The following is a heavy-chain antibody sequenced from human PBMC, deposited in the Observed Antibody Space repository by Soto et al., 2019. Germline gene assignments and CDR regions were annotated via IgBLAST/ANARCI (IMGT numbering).Heavy chain of an antibody. D-gene: IGHD4-17*01. CDR2: IIPIFGTA. Sequence: QVQLVQSGAEVKKPGSSVKVSCKASGGTFSSYAISWVRQAPGQGLEWMGGIIPIFGTANYAQKFQGRVTITADESTSPAYMELSSLRSEDTAVYYCAVEPANDYGDYRGDWFDPWGQGTLVTVSS. J-gene: IGHJ5*02. V-gene: IGHV1-69*01. CDR1: GGTFSSYA. CDR3: AVEPANDYGDYRGDWFDP.